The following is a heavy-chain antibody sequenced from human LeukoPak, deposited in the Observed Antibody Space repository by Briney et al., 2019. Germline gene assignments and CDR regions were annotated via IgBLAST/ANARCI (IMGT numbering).Heavy chain of an antibody. Sequence: SETLSLTCTVSGGSIISSSYCWGWIRQPPGKGLEWIGSIYYSGSTYYNPSLKSRVTISVDTSKNQFSMKLSSVTAADTAVYYCTGTAGTRNGFDYWGQGTLVTVSS. D-gene: IGHD6-13*01. CDR2: IYYSGST. CDR3: TGTAGTRNGFDY. J-gene: IGHJ4*02. V-gene: IGHV4-39*01. CDR1: GGSIISSSYC.